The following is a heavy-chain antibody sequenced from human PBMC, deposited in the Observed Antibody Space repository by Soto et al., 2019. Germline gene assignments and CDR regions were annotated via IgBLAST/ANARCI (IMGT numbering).Heavy chain of an antibody. D-gene: IGHD2-8*02. Sequence: SETLSLTCLVSGGSVSSNSYYWRWIRQPPGKGLEWIGHSDYSGRTKYNPSLTSRVTISVDTSKNQFSQKVSSETPADTAGYYCARADRLYCTVSKRYIFNCRRQGPQSTVSS. CDR3: ARADRLYCTVSKRYIFNC. CDR1: GGSVSSNSYY. J-gene: IGHJ4*02. CDR2: SDYSGRT. V-gene: IGHV4-61*01.